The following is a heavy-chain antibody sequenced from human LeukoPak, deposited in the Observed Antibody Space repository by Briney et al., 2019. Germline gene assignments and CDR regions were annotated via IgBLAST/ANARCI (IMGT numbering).Heavy chain of an antibody. J-gene: IGHJ4*02. CDR3: ARDTVTTGAY. CDR1: GFTFSSDS. V-gene: IGHV3-21*01. CDR2: ISSSSYI. D-gene: IGHD4-17*01. Sequence: GGSLRLSCAASGFTFSSDSMNWVRQAPGKGLEWVSSISSSSYIYYADSVKGRFTISRDNAKNSLYLQMNSLRAEDTAVYYCARDTVTTGAYWGQGTLVTVSS.